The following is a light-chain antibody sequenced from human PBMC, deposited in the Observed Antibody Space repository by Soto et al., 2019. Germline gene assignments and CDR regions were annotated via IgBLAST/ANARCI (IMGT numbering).Light chain of an antibody. Sequence: QSALTQPASVSGSPGQSITISSTGTSSDVGGYNYVAWYQQHPGKAPKLMIYNVSNRPSGVSNRFSGSKSGNTASLTISGLQAEDEADYYCTSYTNRYTYVFGTGTKVTVL. CDR1: SSDVGGYNY. J-gene: IGLJ1*01. CDR2: NVS. V-gene: IGLV2-14*01. CDR3: TSYTNRYTYV.